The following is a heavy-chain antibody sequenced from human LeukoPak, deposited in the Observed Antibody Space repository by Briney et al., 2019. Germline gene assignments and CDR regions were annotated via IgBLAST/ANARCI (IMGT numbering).Heavy chain of an antibody. CDR2: ISWNSGRI. V-gene: IGHV3-9*01. J-gene: IGHJ2*01. D-gene: IGHD4-23*01. CDR1: GFTFDDYA. Sequence: GGSLRLSCAASGFTFDDYAMHWVRQAPGKGLEWVSGISWNSGRIGYANSVKVRFIISRDYAKNSLYLEMNSLRAEDTALYYCAKDHGGNLDWYFDLWGRGTLVTVSS. CDR3: AKDHGGNLDWYFDL.